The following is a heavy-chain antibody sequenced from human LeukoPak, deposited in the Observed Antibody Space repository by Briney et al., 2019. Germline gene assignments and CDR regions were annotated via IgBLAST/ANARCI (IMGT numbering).Heavy chain of an antibody. J-gene: IGHJ5*02. CDR3: ARAGGPPTAMGFDP. V-gene: IGHV3-74*01. D-gene: IGHD2-2*01. CDR2: INTDGNIM. Sequence: GGSLRLSCAASGFTFSNSWMHWVRHTPGKGPVWVSCINTDGNIMRYADSVKGRFTISRDNAKNTLYLQMNSLRVEDTAVYYCARAGGPPTAMGFDPWGQGSLVSVST. CDR1: GFTFSNSW.